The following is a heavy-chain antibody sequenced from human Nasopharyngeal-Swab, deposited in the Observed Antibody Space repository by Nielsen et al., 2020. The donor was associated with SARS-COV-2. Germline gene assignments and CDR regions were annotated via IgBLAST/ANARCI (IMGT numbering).Heavy chain of an antibody. J-gene: IGHJ4*02. CDR3: ARASLGYGLHY. Sequence: SETLSLTCTVSGGSISSSSYYWGWIRQPPGKGLEWIGSIYYSGSTYYNPSLKSRVTISVDTSKNQFSLKLSSVTAADTAVYYCARASLGYGLHYWGQGTLVTVSS. CDR1: GGSISSSSYY. V-gene: IGHV4-39*01. D-gene: IGHD5-18*01. CDR2: IYYSGST.